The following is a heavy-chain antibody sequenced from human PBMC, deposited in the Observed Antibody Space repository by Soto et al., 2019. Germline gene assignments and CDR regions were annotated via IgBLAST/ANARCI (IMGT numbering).Heavy chain of an antibody. D-gene: IGHD6-13*01. CDR2: INAGNGNT. CDR1: GYTFTSYA. Sequence: QVQLVQSGAEVKKPGASVKVSCKASGYTFTSYAMHWVRQAPGQRLEWMGWINAGNGNTKYSQKFQGRVTITRDTSASTAYMELSSLRSEDTAVYYCARVALRWRGIAAAGTHLVYWGQGTLVTVSS. CDR3: ARVALRWRGIAAAGTHLVY. J-gene: IGHJ4*02. V-gene: IGHV1-3*01.